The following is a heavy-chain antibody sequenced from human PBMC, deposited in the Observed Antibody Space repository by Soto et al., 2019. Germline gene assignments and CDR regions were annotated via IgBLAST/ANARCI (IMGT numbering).Heavy chain of an antibody. V-gene: IGHV4-34*10. CDR3: ARDMHAGFTHYFDP. J-gene: IGHJ5*02. Sequence: SETLSLTCAVSGGPFSGVYWSWIRQPPGKGLEWIGGVNHRGSANYNPSLESRVTMSVDTSKNQFSLKLTSVTAADSAVYYCARDMHAGFTHYFDPWGQGTLVTVPS. D-gene: IGHD1-26*01. CDR1: GGPFSGVY. CDR2: VNHRGSA.